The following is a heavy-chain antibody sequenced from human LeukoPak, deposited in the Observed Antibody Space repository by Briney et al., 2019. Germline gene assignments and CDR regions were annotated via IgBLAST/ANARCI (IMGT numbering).Heavy chain of an antibody. V-gene: IGHV6-1*01. D-gene: IGHD4-11*01. J-gene: IGHJ5*02. CDR2: TYYRSKWYN. CDR1: GDSVSSTA. CDR3: SRKDPSGYSNA. Sequence: QSQTLSLTCAISGDSVSSTAWNWIRQSPSRGLEWLGRTYYRSKWYNDYAVSVKSRITINPDTSKNQFSLQLNSVTPEDTAVYYCSRKDPSGYSNAWGQGTLVTVSS.